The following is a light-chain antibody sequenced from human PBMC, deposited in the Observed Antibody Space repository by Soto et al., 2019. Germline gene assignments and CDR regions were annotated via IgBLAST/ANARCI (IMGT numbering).Light chain of an antibody. CDR1: QDINNC. CDR3: QQNYSTPGT. J-gene: IGKJ4*01. CDR2: AAS. V-gene: IGKV1-39*01. Sequence: IKMTQSPSSVSPLVGARVPFICKAIQDINNCLNWYQQSPGKAPKLLIYAASSLQSGVPSRFSGSGSGTDFTLTISSLQPEDFATYYCQQNYSTPGTFGQGTRVEIK.